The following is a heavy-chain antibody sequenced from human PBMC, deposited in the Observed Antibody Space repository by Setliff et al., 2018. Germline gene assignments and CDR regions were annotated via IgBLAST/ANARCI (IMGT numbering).Heavy chain of an antibody. CDR3: ARPGRSNYWDSFDY. D-gene: IGHD3-10*01. CDR2: INQYGSEK. V-gene: IGHV3-7*01. J-gene: IGHJ4*02. Sequence: PGGSLRLSCGVSGIVFSNYNMNWVRQAPGKGLEWVANINQYGSEKYYVDSVKGRFTISRDNAKKSLDLQMNSLRVDDTAVYYCARPGRSNYWDSFDYWGQGILVTVSS. CDR1: GIVFSNYN.